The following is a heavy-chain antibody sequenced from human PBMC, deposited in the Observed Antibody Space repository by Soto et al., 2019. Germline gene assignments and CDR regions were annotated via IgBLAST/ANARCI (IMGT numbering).Heavy chain of an antibody. J-gene: IGHJ6*02. CDR1: GGTFSSYA. D-gene: IGHD6-6*01. Sequence: QVQLVQSGAEVKKPGSSVKVSCKASGGTFSSYAISWVRQAPGQGLEWMGGIIPIFGTANYAQKFQGRVTITADESTSTAYMELSSLRSEDTAVYYCASSLDLRSSSVGPYYYYYGMDVWGQGTTVTVSS. CDR2: IIPIFGTA. V-gene: IGHV1-69*01. CDR3: ASSLDLRSSSVGPYYYYYGMDV.